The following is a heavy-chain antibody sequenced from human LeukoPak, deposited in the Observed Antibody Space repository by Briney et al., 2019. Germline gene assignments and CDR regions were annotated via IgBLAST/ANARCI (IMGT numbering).Heavy chain of an antibody. CDR3: AKVRDCSGGSCYQPLGWFDP. CDR1: GFTFSSYD. CDR2: ISGSGGST. Sequence: PGGSLRLSCAASGFTFSSYDMSWVRQAPGKGLEWVSAISGSGGSTYYADSVKGRFTISRDNSKNTLYLQMNSLRAEDTAVYYCAKVRDCSGGSCYQPLGWFDPWGQGTLVTVSS. J-gene: IGHJ5*02. V-gene: IGHV3-23*01. D-gene: IGHD2-15*01.